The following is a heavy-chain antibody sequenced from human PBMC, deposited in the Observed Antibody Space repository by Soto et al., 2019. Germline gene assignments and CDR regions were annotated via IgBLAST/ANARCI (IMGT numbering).Heavy chain of an antibody. J-gene: IGHJ4*02. CDR2: ISSSSSYI. CDR1: GFTFSSYS. V-gene: IGHV3-21*01. D-gene: IGHD4-4*01. CDR3: ARKPPLRSNYYFDY. Sequence: EVQLVESGGGLVKPGGSLRLSCAASGFTFSSYSMNWVRQAPGKGLEWVSSISSSSSYIYYADSVKGRFTNARDNAKNSLYLQMNSLRAEDTAVYYCARKPPLRSNYYFDYWGQGTLVTVSS.